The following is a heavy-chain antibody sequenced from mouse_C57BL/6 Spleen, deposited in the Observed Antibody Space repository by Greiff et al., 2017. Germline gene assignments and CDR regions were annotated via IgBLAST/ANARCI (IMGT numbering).Heavy chain of an antibody. D-gene: IGHD2-3*01. CDR1: GYTFTSYW. J-gene: IGHJ1*03. Sequence: QVQLQQSGAELAKPGASVKLSCKASGYTFTSYWMHWVQQRPGQGLEWIGYLTPSSGYTKYNQKFKDKATLTADKSSSTAYMQLSSLTYEDSAVYFCARTTDGYYGEFDVWGTGTTVTVAS. CDR3: ARTTDGYYGEFDV. CDR2: LTPSSGYT. V-gene: IGHV1-7*01.